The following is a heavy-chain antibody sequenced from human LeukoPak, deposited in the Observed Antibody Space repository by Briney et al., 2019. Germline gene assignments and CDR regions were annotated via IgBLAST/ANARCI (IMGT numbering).Heavy chain of an antibody. D-gene: IGHD5-18*01. CDR2: INPNSGGT. V-gene: IGHV1-2*02. J-gene: IGHJ4*02. Sequence: ASVKVSCKASGYTFTGYYMHWVRQAPGQGLEWMGWINPNSGGTNYAQKFQGRVTMTRDTSISTAYMELSRLRSDDTAVYYCAGTRKMIQLWEPTPADSGYWGQGTLVTVSS. CDR1: GYTFTGYY. CDR3: AGTRKMIQLWEPTPADSGY.